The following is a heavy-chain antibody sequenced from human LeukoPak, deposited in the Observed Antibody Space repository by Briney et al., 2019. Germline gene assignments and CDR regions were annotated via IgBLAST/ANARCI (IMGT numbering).Heavy chain of an antibody. CDR2: IIEGGDLK. J-gene: IGHJ4*02. CDR1: GFTFSSYV. V-gene: IGHV3-7*01. CDR3: ARVGKNGWDFDH. Sequence: GRSLRLSCAASGFTFSSYVMHWVRQAPGKGLAWVANIIEGGDLKYYVDSVKGRFTISRDNTKNSLYLQMKSLRADDTAVYYCARVGKNGWDFDHWGQGTLVTVSS. D-gene: IGHD6-19*01.